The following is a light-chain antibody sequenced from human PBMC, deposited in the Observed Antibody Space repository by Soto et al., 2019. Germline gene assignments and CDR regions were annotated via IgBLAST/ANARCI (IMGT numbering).Light chain of an antibody. V-gene: IGKV3-15*01. Sequence: EIVMTQSPATLSVSPGERATLSCRASQSVSSNLVWYQQKPGQAPRLLIYGASTRATGIPARFSGSGSGTEFTLTISSLQSEDFAVYYCQQYLNWLTFGGGTTVEIK. CDR1: QSVSSN. J-gene: IGKJ4*01. CDR3: QQYLNWLT. CDR2: GAS.